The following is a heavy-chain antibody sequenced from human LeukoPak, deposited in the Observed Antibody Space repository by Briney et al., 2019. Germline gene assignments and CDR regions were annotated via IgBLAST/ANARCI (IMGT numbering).Heavy chain of an antibody. CDR2: LSSKYET. Sequence: GGSLRLSCAASGFIVGRNYMGWVRQAPGKGLEWVSALSSKYETYYADSVKGRFTISRDNSENTLYLQMNALRAEDTALYYCYGIHLGDSFDIWGRGTMVIV. J-gene: IGHJ3*02. V-gene: IGHV3-53*01. D-gene: IGHD3-16*01. CDR3: YGIHLGDSFDI. CDR1: GFIVGRNY.